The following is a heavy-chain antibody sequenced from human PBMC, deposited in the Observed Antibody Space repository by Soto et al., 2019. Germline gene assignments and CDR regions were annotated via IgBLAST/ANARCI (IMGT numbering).Heavy chain of an antibody. J-gene: IGHJ3*02. CDR1: GFTFSNAW. V-gene: IGHV3-15*07. CDR2: IKSKTDGGTT. CDR3: TTDVLHRDNWNDLPPNDAFDI. D-gene: IGHD1-20*01. Sequence: PGGSLRLSCAASGFTFSNAWMNWVRQAPGKGLEWVGRIKSKTDGGTTDYAAPVKGRFTISRDDSKNTLYLQMNSLKTEDTAVYYCTTDVLHRDNWNDLPPNDAFDIWGQGTMVTVSS.